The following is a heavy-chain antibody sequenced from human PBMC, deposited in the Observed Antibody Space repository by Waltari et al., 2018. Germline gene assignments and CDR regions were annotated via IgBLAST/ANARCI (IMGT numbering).Heavy chain of an antibody. V-gene: IGHV3-49*04. CDR3: TRDKGSGIVVVVAAWYMDV. J-gene: IGHJ6*03. CDR2: IRSKAYGGTT. D-gene: IGHD2-15*01. Sequence: EVKLVETGGGLVQPGRSLRISCTASGFAFGVYAMSWVRQAPGKGLGWVGFIRSKAYGGTTEYAASVKGRFTISRDDSKSIAYLQMNSLKTEDTAVYYCTRDKGSGIVVVVAAWYMDVWGKGTTVTVSS. CDR1: GFAFGVYA.